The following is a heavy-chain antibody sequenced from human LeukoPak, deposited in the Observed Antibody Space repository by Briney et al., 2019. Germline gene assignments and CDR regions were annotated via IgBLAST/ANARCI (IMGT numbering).Heavy chain of an antibody. CDR1: GGSISSSSYY. D-gene: IGHD6-13*01. J-gene: IGHJ4*02. CDR3: ARARGQQLVT. V-gene: IGHV4-39*01. Sequence: SETLSLTCTVSGGSISSSSYYWGWIRQPPGKGLEWIGSIYYSGSTYYNPSLKRRVPISVDTSKNQFSLKLSSVTAADTAVYYCARARGQQLVTWGQGTLVTVSS. CDR2: IYYSGST.